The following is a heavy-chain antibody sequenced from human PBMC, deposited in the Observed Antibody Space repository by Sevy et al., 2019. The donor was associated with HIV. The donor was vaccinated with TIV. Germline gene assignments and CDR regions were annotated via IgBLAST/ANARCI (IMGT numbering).Heavy chain of an antibody. J-gene: IGHJ6*02. CDR1: GGSFSGYY. V-gene: IGHV4-34*01. Sequence: SETLSLTCAVYGGSFSGYYWSWIRQPPGKGLEWIGEINHSGSTNYNPSLKSRVTISVDTSKNQFSLKLSSVTAADTAVYYCARRLRGGNYYYYGMDVWGQGTTVTVSS. D-gene: IGHD3-10*01. CDR2: INHSGST. CDR3: ARRLRGGNYYYYGMDV.